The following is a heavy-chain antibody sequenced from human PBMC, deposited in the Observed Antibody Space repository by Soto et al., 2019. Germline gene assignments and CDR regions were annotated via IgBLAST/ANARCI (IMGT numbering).Heavy chain of an antibody. CDR1: GGSISSGGYY. CDR2: IYYSGST. D-gene: IGHD2-15*01. J-gene: IGHJ5*02. CDR3: ARDVGRYCSGGSCYSNWFDP. Sequence: QVQLQESGPGLVKPSQTLSLTCTVSGGSISSGGYYWSWIRQHPGKGLEWIWYIYYSGSTYYNPSLTSRVTISVDTSKNQFSLKLSSVTAADTAVYYCARDVGRYCSGGSCYSNWFDPWGQGTLVTVSS. V-gene: IGHV4-31*03.